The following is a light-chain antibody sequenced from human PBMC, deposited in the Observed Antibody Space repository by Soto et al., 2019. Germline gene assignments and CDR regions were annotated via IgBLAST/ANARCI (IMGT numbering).Light chain of an antibody. J-gene: IGKJ4*01. CDR3: QQFSSYPLT. Sequence: EFMFTQSPCTLSLSPGERATLSCRASQTVRNNYLAWYQQKPGQAPRLLIYDASSRATGIPDRFSGGGSGTDFTLTISRLEPEDFAVYYCQQFSSYPLTFGGGTKVDI. CDR1: QTVRNNY. V-gene: IGKV3-20*01. CDR2: DAS.